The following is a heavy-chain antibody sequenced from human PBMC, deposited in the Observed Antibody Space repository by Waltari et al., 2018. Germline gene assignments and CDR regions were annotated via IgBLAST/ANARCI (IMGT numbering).Heavy chain of an antibody. CDR2: IYASGST. J-gene: IGHJ2*01. CDR3: ARMPRGSGSNWYFDL. V-gene: IGHV4-4*07. CDR1: GGSISSNS. D-gene: IGHD6-19*01. Sequence: QVQLQESGPGLVKPSETLSLTCTVSGGSISSNSWSWIRQPAGKGLEWIGRIYASGSTDYNPSRKSRVTMSVDTSSNQVSLKLSSVTAADTAVYYCARMPRGSGSNWYFDLWGRGTLVTVSS.